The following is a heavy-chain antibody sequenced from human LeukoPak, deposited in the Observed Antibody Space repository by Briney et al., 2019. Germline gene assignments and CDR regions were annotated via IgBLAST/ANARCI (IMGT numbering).Heavy chain of an antibody. CDR2: ISYDGSNK. CDR1: GFTFSSYA. J-gene: IGHJ6*03. Sequence: GGSLRLSCAASGFTFSSYAMHWVRQAPGKGLEWVAVISYDGSNKYYADSVKGRFTISRDNSKNTLYLQMNSLRAEDTAVYYCAKTPGYCSSTSCPHYYYYYYMDVWGKGTTVIVS. V-gene: IGHV3-30-3*02. D-gene: IGHD2-2*01. CDR3: AKTPGYCSSTSCPHYYYYYYMDV.